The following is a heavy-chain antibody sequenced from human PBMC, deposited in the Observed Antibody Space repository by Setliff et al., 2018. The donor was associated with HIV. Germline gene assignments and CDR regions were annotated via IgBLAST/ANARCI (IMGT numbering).Heavy chain of an antibody. CDR3: AKGAGFYGDYTFDH. D-gene: IGHD4-17*01. CDR2: IYSTSST. CDR1: GPSINIHY. J-gene: IGHJ4*02. Sequence: SETLSLTCTVSGPSINIHYWSWIRQSPGKGFEWIGYIYSTSSTNYTPSLQSRVTTSMVASRNQFSLNVTSVTAADTAVYYCAKGAGFYGDYTFDHWGQGRQVTVSS. V-gene: IGHV4-59*11.